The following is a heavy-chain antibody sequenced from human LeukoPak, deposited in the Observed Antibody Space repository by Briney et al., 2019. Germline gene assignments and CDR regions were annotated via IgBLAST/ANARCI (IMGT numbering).Heavy chain of an antibody. CDR1: GYTFTGYY. V-gene: IGHV1-2*02. J-gene: IGHJ5*02. Sequence: ASVKVSCKASGYTFTGYYMHWVRQSPGQGLEWMGWINPNSGGTNYAQKFQGRVTMTRDTSISTAYMELSRLRSDDTAVYYCAVTQEGYCSSTSCYWFDPWGQGTLVTVSS. D-gene: IGHD2-2*01. CDR3: AVTQEGYCSSTSCYWFDP. CDR2: INPNSGGT.